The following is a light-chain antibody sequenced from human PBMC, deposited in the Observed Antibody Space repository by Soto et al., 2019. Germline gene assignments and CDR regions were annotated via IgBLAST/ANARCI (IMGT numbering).Light chain of an antibody. CDR1: QSVSSY. CDR3: QHYGSSPYT. J-gene: IGKJ2*01. V-gene: IGKV3-20*01. CDR2: GAS. Sequence: EIVLTQSPGTLSLSPGEGATLSCRASQSVSSYLAWYQKRPGQAPRLLIYGASSRATGIPDRFSGSGSGTDFTLTISRLEPEDFVVYYCQHYGSSPYTFGQGTKLEIK.